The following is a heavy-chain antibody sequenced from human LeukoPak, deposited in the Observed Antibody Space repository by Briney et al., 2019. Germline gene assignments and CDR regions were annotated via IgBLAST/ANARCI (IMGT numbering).Heavy chain of an antibody. J-gene: IGHJ5*02. CDR1: GFTFSGSA. V-gene: IGHV3-73*01. CDR3: ARLVVTALGS. CDR2: IRSKANSYAT. Sequence: PGGSLRLSCAASGFTFSGSAMHWVRQASGKGLEWVGRIRSKANSYATAYAASVKGRFTISRDDSKNTAYLQMNSLKTEGTAVYYCARLVVTALGSWGQGTLVTVSS. D-gene: IGHD2-21*02.